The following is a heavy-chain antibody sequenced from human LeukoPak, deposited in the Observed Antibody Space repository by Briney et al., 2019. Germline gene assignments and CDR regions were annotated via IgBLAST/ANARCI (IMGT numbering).Heavy chain of an antibody. Sequence: PSETLSLTCAVSGGSISSYYWSWIRQPPGKGLEWIGYIYYSGSTNYNPSLKSRVTISVDTSKNQFSLKLSSVTAADTAGYYCAREWGSYYYDSSGYFDYWGQGTLVTVSS. CDR2: IYYSGST. CDR1: GGSISSYY. J-gene: IGHJ4*02. V-gene: IGHV4-59*01. CDR3: AREWGSYYYDSSGYFDY. D-gene: IGHD3-22*01.